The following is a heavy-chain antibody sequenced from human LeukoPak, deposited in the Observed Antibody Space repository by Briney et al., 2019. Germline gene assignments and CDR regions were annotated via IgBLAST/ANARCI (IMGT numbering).Heavy chain of an antibody. CDR2: IYNSGST. V-gene: IGHV4-59*11. CDR3: AKHLTNAYYDMIWFDP. Sequence: SGTLSLTCTVSGGSISGHYWSWIRQPPGKGLEWIGYIYNSGSTNYNPSLKSRVTISVDMSKNQFSLKLTSVTAADTAVYYCAKHLTNAYYDMIWFDPWGQGTLVTVSS. D-gene: IGHD3-22*01. CDR1: GGSISGHY. J-gene: IGHJ5*02.